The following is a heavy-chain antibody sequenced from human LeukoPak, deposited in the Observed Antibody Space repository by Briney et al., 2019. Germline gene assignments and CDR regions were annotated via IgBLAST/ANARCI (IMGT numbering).Heavy chain of an antibody. CDR3: ARRVPAAAGRYYYYYMDV. CDR2: ISSSSSTI. Sequence: PGGSLRLSCAASGFTFSSYSMNWVRQAPGKGLEWVSYISSSSSTIYYADSVKGRFTISRDNAKNSLYLQMNSLRAEDTAVYYCARRVPAAAGRYYYYYMDVWGKGTTVTVSS. V-gene: IGHV3-48*01. J-gene: IGHJ6*03. D-gene: IGHD6-13*01. CDR1: GFTFSSYS.